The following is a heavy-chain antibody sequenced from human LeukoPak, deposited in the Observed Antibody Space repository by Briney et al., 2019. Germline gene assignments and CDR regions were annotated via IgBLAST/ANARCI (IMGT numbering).Heavy chain of an antibody. CDR3: ARDPYGSGSYRPFDP. Sequence: PSETLSLTCTVSGASISSGSYYWGWIRQPPGKGLEWIGNIYYSGSTYYNPSLKSRITMSVDTSKNQFSLKLSSVTAADTAVYYCARDPYGSGSYRPFDPWGQGTLVTVSS. CDR1: GASISSGSYY. CDR2: IYYSGST. J-gene: IGHJ5*02. V-gene: IGHV4-39*07. D-gene: IGHD3-10*01.